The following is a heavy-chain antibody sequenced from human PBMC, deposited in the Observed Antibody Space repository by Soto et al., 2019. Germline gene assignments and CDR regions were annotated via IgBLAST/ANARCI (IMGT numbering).Heavy chain of an antibody. V-gene: IGHV2-5*02. CDR1: GFSLSTSGVG. J-gene: IGHJ6*02. D-gene: IGHD2-15*01. CDR3: AYLPCSGGSCYWFSYSGMDV. CDR2: IYWDDDK. Sequence: QITLKESGPPLVKPTQTITLTCTFSGFSLSTSGVGVAWIRQPPGKALEWLALIYWDDDKRYRPSLETRLTITKDTSKNQVVLTMTNVDSVDTATYYCAYLPCSGGSCYWFSYSGMDVWGQGTTVIVSS.